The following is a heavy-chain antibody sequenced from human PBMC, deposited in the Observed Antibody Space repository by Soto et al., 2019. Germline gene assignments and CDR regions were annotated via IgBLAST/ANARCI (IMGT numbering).Heavy chain of an antibody. D-gene: IGHD2-2*01. J-gene: IGHJ6*02. Sequence: GGSLRLSCEGSGFTFRSHSMNWVRQAPGRGLGWVASISTSSSFIYYGDSVRGRFIISRDNAKNSLDLQMDSLRVEDTAVYYCARENKDVNKSTSISSGFHGMDVWGQGITVTVSS. CDR1: GFTFRSHS. V-gene: IGHV3-21*01. CDR2: ISTSSSFI. CDR3: ARENKDVNKSTSISSGFHGMDV.